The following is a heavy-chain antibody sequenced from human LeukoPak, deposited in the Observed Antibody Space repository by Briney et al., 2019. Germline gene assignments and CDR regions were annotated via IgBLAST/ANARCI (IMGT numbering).Heavy chain of an antibody. V-gene: IGHV3-30-3*01. Sequence: GGSLRLSCAASGFTFSSYAMHWVRQAPGKGLEWVAVISYDGSNKYYADSVKGRFTISRDNPKNTLYLQMNSLRAEDTAVYYCARVRSYYGDYWSFDYWGQGTLVTVSS. J-gene: IGHJ4*02. CDR1: GFTFSSYA. CDR2: ISYDGSNK. CDR3: ARVRSYYGDYWSFDY. D-gene: IGHD4-17*01.